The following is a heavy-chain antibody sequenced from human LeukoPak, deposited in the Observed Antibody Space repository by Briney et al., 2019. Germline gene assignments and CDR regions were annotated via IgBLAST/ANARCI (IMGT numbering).Heavy chain of an antibody. CDR3: ARRFRGDYYFDY. J-gene: IGHJ4*02. CDR2: IIPIFGTA. CDR1: GGTFSSYA. D-gene: IGHD2-21*02. Sequence: SVKVSCKASGGTFSSYAIIWVRQAPGQGLEWMGGIIPIFGTANYAQKFQGRVTITTDESTSTAYMELSSLRSEDTAVYYCARRFRGDYYFDYWGQGTLVTVSS. V-gene: IGHV1-69*05.